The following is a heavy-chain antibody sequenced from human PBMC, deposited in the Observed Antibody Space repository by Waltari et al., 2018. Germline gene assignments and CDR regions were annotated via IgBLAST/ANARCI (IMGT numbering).Heavy chain of an antibody. D-gene: IGHD4-17*01. CDR2: IIPIFGTA. Sequence: QVQLVQSGAEVKKPGSSVTVSCKASGGTFSSYAISWVRPAPGQGLEWMGGIIPIFGTANYAQKFQGRVTITADESTSTAYMELSSLRSEDTAVYYCARTHYGAQRHWYFDLWGRGTLVTVSS. V-gene: IGHV1-69*13. CDR1: GGTFSSYA. CDR3: ARTHYGAQRHWYFDL. J-gene: IGHJ2*01.